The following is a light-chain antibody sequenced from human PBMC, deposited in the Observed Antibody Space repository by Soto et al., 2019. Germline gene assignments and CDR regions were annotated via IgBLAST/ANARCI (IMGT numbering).Light chain of an antibody. CDR1: QSLSTNQ. CDR3: QQLNSYPLT. V-gene: IGKV3-20*01. CDR2: GAS. J-gene: IGKJ5*01. Sequence: EIVLTQSPGTLSLSPGERATLSCSASQSLSTNQLAWYQQKPGQAPRLLIYGASSRATGIADRFSGSGSGTDFTLTISRLEPEDFATYYCQQLNSYPLTFGGGTRLEIK.